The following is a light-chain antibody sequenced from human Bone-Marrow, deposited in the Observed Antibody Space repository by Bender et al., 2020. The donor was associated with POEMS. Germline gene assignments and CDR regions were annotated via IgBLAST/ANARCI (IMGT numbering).Light chain of an antibody. CDR3: RVWDEDPYHQV. J-gene: IGLJ3*02. Sequence: SYVLTQPPSVSVAPGGTARITCEANNIGSKSVHWYQQKPGQAPALVVYDDIERPSGIPGRFTGSISRNTATLTIGRVAAGDEADYYCRVWDEDPYHQVFGGGTTVPVL. V-gene: IGLV3-21*02. CDR2: DDI. CDR1: NIGSKS.